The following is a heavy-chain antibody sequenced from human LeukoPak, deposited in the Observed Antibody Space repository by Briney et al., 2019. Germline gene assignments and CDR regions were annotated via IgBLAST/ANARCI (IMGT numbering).Heavy chain of an antibody. J-gene: IGHJ3*02. Sequence: GGSLGLSCAASGFIFYSYAMSWVRQAPGKGLEWVSAISGSDGSTYYAGSVKGRFTISRDNSKNTLSLQMNSLRAEDTAVYYCARGGTTETTSPLRAFDIWGQGTMVTVS. CDR2: ISGSDGST. CDR1: GFIFYSYA. D-gene: IGHD1-1*01. V-gene: IGHV3-23*01. CDR3: ARGGTTETTSPLRAFDI.